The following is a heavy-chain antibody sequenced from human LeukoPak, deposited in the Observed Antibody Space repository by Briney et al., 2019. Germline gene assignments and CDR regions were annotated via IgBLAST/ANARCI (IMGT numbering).Heavy chain of an antibody. V-gene: IGHV3-33*01. D-gene: IGHD3-22*01. J-gene: IGHJ4*02. CDR1: GFTFSRYG. CDR2: IWYDGSNK. Sequence: PGGSLRLSCAASGFTFSRYGMHWVRQAPGKGLEWVAVIWYDGSNKYYADSVKGRFTISRDNSKNTLYLQMNSLRAEDTAVYYCARDRLPYDSSGYYDYWGQGTLVTVSS. CDR3: ARDRLPYDSSGYYDY.